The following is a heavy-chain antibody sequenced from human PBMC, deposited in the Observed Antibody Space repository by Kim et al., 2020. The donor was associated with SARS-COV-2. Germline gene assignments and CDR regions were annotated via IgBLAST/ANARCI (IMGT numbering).Heavy chain of an antibody. CDR2: ISWNSGSI. Sequence: GGSLRLSCAASGFTFGDYAMHWVRQAPGKGLEWVSGISWNSGSIGYADSVKGRFTISRDNAKNSLYLQMNSLRAEDTALYYCACTFLDSYYFDYWGQGTLVTVSS. D-gene: IGHD3-3*02. V-gene: IGHV3-9*01. J-gene: IGHJ4*02. CDR1: GFTFGDYA. CDR3: ACTFLDSYYFDY.